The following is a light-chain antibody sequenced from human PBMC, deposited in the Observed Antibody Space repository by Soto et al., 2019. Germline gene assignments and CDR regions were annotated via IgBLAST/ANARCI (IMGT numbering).Light chain of an antibody. Sequence: QSVLTQPRSVSGSPGQSVTISCTGTSSDVGGYYYVSWYQQHPGKAPKLMIYDVSKRPSGVPDRFSGSKAGNTASLTISGLQAEDEADYYCCSNAGIYTYVFGAGTKLTVL. V-gene: IGLV2-11*01. CDR3: CSNAGIYTYV. CDR1: SSDVGGYYY. CDR2: DVS. J-gene: IGLJ1*01.